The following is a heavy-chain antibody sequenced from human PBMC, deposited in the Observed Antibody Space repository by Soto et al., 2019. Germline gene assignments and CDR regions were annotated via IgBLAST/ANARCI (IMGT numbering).Heavy chain of an antibody. CDR2: ISSSSSYI. Sequence: GGSLRLSCAASGFTVSNNYMSWVRQAPGKGLEWVSSISSSSSYIYYADSVKGRFTISRDNAKNSLYLQMNSLRAEDTAVYYCARGLSRRNYYDSSGFDHWGQGTLVTVSS. CDR1: GFTVSNNY. CDR3: ARGLSRRNYYDSSGFDH. V-gene: IGHV3-21*01. J-gene: IGHJ4*02. D-gene: IGHD3-22*01.